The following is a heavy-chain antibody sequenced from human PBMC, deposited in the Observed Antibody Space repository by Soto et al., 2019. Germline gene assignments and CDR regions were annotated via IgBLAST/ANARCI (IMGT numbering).Heavy chain of an antibody. Sequence: QVVLQESGPGLLKPSATLSLTCRVSGRSITSYYWSWVPQAPGNGLAWIGYIYDNVITNQTPSFKSLVTLAANTSQNQFSLKLTSVTGADMAVYNCPRIYDSNGYANEFYSWGQRILVTVTS. CDR3: PRIYDSNGYANEFYS. CDR2: IYDNVIT. D-gene: IGHD3-22*01. CDR1: GRSITSYY. J-gene: IGHJ4*02. V-gene: IGHV4-59*07.